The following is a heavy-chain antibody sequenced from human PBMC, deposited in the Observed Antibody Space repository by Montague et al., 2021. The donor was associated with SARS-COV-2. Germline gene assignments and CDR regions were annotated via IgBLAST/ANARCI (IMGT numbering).Heavy chain of an antibody. V-gene: IGHV4-39*01. CDR1: GASISSSSYF. J-gene: IGHJ4*02. D-gene: IGHD3-3*01. CDR2: IYYSGST. Sequence: SETLSLTCTVSGASISSSSYFWGWIRQPPGEGLEWIGSIYYSGSTYYNPSLKIRVTISADRSKNQFSLKLSSVTAADTAVFYCARKTSRGLTIVGVVTASYCFDYWSQGTLVTVSS. CDR3: ARKTSRGLTIVGVVTASYCFDY.